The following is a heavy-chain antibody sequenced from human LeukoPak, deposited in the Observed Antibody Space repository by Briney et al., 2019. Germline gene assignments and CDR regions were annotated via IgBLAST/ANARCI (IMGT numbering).Heavy chain of an antibody. CDR2: ISYDGSNK. CDR3: AKVGRGGYYFFDY. D-gene: IGHD3-22*01. Sequence: PGRSLRLSCAASGFTFSSYGMHWVRQAPGKGLEWVAVISYDGSNKYYADSVKGRFTISRDNSKNTLYLQMNSLRAEDTAVYYCAKVGRGGYYFFDYWGQGTLVTVSS. V-gene: IGHV3-30*18. CDR1: GFTFSSYG. J-gene: IGHJ4*02.